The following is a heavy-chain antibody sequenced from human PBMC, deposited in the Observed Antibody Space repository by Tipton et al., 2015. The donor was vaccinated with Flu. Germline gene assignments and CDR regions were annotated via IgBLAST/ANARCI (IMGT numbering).Heavy chain of an antibody. CDR3: ARDWLTSYYYKTMDV. CDR1: GYTFTSYA. D-gene: IGHD2-2*01. CDR2: INAGNGDT. V-gene: IGHV1-3*01. J-gene: IGHJ6*02. Sequence: QVQLVQSGAEVKKPGASVRVSCRASGYTFTSYALHWVRQAPGQSLEWMGWINAGNGDTKYSQSFQGRVTITRDTSASTAYVELSSLRSEDTAVYYCARDWLTSYYYKTMDVWGQGTTVTVSS.